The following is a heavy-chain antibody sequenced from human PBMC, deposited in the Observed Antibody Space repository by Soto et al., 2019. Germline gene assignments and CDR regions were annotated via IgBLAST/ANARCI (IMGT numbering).Heavy chain of an antibody. J-gene: IGHJ3*02. CDR2: IWYDGSNK. Sequence: GGSLRLSCAASGFTFSSYGMHWVRQAPGKGLEWVAVIWYDGSNKYYADSVKGRFTISRDNSKNTLYLQMNSLRAEDTAVYYCARVGTSDPTTVGAFDIWGQGTMVTVSS. V-gene: IGHV3-33*01. D-gene: IGHD4-17*01. CDR1: GFTFSSYG. CDR3: ARVGTSDPTTVGAFDI.